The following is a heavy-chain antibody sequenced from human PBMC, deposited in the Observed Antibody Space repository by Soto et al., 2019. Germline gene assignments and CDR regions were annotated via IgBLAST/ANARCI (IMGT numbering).Heavy chain of an antibody. CDR3: ARRYSSSWSTDAFDI. D-gene: IGHD6-13*01. CDR1: GYSFTIYW. V-gene: IGHV5-51*01. J-gene: IGHJ3*02. CDR2: IYPGDSDT. Sequence: GESLKISCNGSGYSFTIYWIGWVRQMPGKGLEWMGIIYPGDSDTRYSPSFQGQVTISADKSISTAYLQWSSLKASDTAMYYCARRYSSSWSTDAFDIWGQGTMVTVSS.